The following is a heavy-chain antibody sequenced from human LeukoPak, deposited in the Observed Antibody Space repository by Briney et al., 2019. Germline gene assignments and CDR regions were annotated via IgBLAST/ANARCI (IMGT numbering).Heavy chain of an antibody. Sequence: SETLSLTCTVSGGSISNNGYYWSWIRQPPGKGLEWIGFIHYSGTTNYNPSLKSRLTISLDTSNTQFSLKLSSVTAADTAIYYCAGHYVFVVGGSSFDYWGRGTLVTVSS. J-gene: IGHJ4*02. CDR1: GGSISNNGYY. V-gene: IGHV4-61*05. CDR2: IHYSGTT. D-gene: IGHD3-10*01. CDR3: AGHYVFVVGGSSFDY.